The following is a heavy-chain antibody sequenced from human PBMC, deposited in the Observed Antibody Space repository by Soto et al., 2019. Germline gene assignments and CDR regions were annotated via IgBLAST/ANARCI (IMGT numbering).Heavy chain of an antibody. CDR1: GYTFTSYG. CDR2: ISAYNGNT. V-gene: IGHV1-18*01. D-gene: IGHD2-2*01. Sequence: ASVKVSCKASGYTFTSYGISWVRQAPGQGLEWMGWISAYNGNTNYAQKLQGRVTMTTDTSTSTAYMELRSLRSDDTAVYYCARDIVLVPAAMYYYYGMDVWGQGTTVTVSS. CDR3: ARDIVLVPAAMYYYYGMDV. J-gene: IGHJ6*02.